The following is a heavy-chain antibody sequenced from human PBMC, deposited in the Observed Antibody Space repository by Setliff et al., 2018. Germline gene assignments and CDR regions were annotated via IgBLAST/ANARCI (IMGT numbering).Heavy chain of an antibody. CDR2: IYYSGST. V-gene: IGHV4-59*01. D-gene: IGHD6-19*01. J-gene: IGHJ6*03. CDR1: GGSISSYY. CDR3: ARSPSSGWSDYYYYYMDV. Sequence: SETLSLTCTVSGGSISSYYWSWIRQPPGKGLEWIGYIYYSGSTNYNPSLKSRVTISVDTSKNQFSLKLSSVAAADTAVYYCARSPSSGWSDYYYYYMDVWGKGTTVTVSS.